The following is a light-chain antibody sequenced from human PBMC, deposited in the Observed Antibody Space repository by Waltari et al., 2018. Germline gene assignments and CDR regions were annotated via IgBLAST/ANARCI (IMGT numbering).Light chain of an antibody. J-gene: IGLJ7*01. Sequence: NFMLTQPHSVSESPGKTVTISCTRSSGSIASSYVQWFQQRPGSSPTTVISEDNQRPSGVPDRFSGSIDSSSNSASLTISGLQTEDEADYYCQSYDSSYPAVFGGGTQLTVL. V-gene: IGLV6-57*01. CDR1: SGSIASSY. CDR2: EDN. CDR3: QSYDSSYPAV.